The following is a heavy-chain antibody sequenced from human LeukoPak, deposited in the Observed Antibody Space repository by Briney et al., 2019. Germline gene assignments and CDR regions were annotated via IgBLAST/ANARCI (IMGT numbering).Heavy chain of an antibody. J-gene: IGHJ5*02. CDR3: ARGIAAAGMNWFDP. Sequence: ASVKVSCKASGYTFTSCDINWVRQATGQGLEWMGWMNPNSGNTGYAQKFQGRVTMTRNTSISTAYMELSSLRSEDTAVYYCARGIAAAGMNWFDPWGQGTLVTVSS. V-gene: IGHV1-8*01. D-gene: IGHD6-13*01. CDR2: MNPNSGNT. CDR1: GYTFTSCD.